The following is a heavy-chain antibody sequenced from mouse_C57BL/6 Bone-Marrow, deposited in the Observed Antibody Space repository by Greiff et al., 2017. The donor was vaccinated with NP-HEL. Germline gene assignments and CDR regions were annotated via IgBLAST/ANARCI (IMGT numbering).Heavy chain of an antibody. CDR2: INPGSGNT. CDR3: ARGYYGSRYYYAMDY. CDR1: GYSFTSYY. Sequence: VQLQQSGPELVKPGASVKISCKASGYSFTSYYIHWVKQRPGQGLEWIGWINPGSGNTKYNEKFKGKATLTADTSSSTAYMQLSSLTSEDSAVYYCARGYYGSRYYYAMDYWGQGTSVTVSS. V-gene: IGHV1-66*01. D-gene: IGHD1-1*01. J-gene: IGHJ4*01.